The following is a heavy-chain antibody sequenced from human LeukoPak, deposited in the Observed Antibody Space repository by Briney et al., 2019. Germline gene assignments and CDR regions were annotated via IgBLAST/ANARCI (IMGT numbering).Heavy chain of an antibody. CDR2: INPNSGGT. CDR3: ARDWELRWSQGAFDY. V-gene: IGHV1-2*02. J-gene: IGHJ4*02. CDR1: GYTFTGYY. D-gene: IGHD3-10*01. Sequence: GASVKVSCKASGYTFTGYYMHWVRQAPGQGLEWMGWINPNSGGTNYAQKFQGRVTMTRDTSISTAYMELRGLRFDDTAVYYCARDWELRWSQGAFDYWGQGTLLAVSS.